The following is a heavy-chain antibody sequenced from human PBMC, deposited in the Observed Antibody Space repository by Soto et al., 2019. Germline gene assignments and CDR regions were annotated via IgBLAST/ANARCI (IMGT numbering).Heavy chain of an antibody. CDR3: ARWGDYSSSWYPQFAY. CDR1: GGSISSGGYY. V-gene: IGHV4-31*03. Sequence: QVQLQESGPGLVKPSQTLSLTCTVSGGSISSGGYYWSWIRQHPGKGLEWIGYIYYSGSSYYNPSLKSRVTISVDTSKNQFSLKLSSVTAADTAVYYCARWGDYSSSWYPQFAYWGQGTLVTVSS. J-gene: IGHJ4*02. D-gene: IGHD6-13*01. CDR2: IYYSGSS.